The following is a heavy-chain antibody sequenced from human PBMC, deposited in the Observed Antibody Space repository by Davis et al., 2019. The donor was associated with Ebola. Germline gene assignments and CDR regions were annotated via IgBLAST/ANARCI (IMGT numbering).Heavy chain of an antibody. Sequence: GGSLRLSCAASGFTFSTYAMGWVRQAPGKGLEWVSSISSSSSYIYYADSVKGRFTISRDNAKNSLYLQMNSLRAEDTAVYYCARDGYYYDSSGYHRGGMDVWGQGTTVTVSS. CDR2: ISSSSSYI. CDR1: GFTFSTYA. V-gene: IGHV3-21*01. CDR3: ARDGYYYDSSGYHRGGMDV. J-gene: IGHJ6*02. D-gene: IGHD3-22*01.